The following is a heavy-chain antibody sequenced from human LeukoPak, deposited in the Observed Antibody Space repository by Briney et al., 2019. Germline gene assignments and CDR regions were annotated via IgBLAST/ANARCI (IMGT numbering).Heavy chain of an antibody. V-gene: IGHV1-24*01. Sequence: ASVKVSCKVSGYTLTELSMHWVRQAPGKGLEWMGGFDPEDGETIYAQKFQGRVTMTEDTSTDTAYMELSSLRSEDTAVYYCATVYRYYDSSGYPDYWGQGTLVTVSS. D-gene: IGHD3-22*01. J-gene: IGHJ4*02. CDR1: GYTLTELS. CDR2: FDPEDGET. CDR3: ATVYRYYDSSGYPDY.